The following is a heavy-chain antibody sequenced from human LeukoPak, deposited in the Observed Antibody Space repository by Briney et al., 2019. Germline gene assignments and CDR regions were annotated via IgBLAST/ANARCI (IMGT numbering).Heavy chain of an antibody. CDR3: AREINVPGFDAFDI. Sequence: GASVKVSCKASGYTFTGYYMHWVRQAPGQGLEWMGWINPNSGGTKYAQKFQGRVTMTRDTSISTAYMELSRLRSGDTAVYYCAREINVPGFDAFDIWGRGTMVTDSS. J-gene: IGHJ3*02. CDR1: GYTFTGYY. D-gene: IGHD2-2*01. V-gene: IGHV1-2*02. CDR2: INPNSGGT.